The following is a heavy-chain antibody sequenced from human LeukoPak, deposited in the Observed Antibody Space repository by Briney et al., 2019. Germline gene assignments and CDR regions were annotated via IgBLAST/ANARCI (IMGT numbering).Heavy chain of an antibody. CDR3: ARVNRVRTVTAPAYWYFDL. J-gene: IGHJ2*01. V-gene: IGHV1-46*01. CDR2: INPSGGST. D-gene: IGHD4-17*01. CDR1: GYTFTSYY. Sequence: ASVKVSCKASGYTFTSYYMHWVRQAPGQGLEWMGIINPSGGSTSYAQKFQGRVTMTRDMSTSTVYMELSSLRSEDTAVYYCARVNRVRTVTAPAYWYFDLWGRGTLVTVSS.